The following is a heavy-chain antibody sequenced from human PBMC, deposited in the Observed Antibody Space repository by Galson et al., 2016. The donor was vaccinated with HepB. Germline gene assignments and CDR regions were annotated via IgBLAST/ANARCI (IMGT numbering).Heavy chain of an antibody. D-gene: IGHD3-16*01. CDR1: GFTFSSSA. CDR3: AKGGGVKTPLKN. Sequence: SLRLSCAASGFTFSSSAMAWVRQAPGKGLEWVSAINENGGATYYADSVKGRFTISRDNSKNTLYLQMNSLRADDTALYFCAKGGGVKTPLKNWGQGTLVTVSS. V-gene: IGHV3-23*01. J-gene: IGHJ4*02. CDR2: INENGGAT.